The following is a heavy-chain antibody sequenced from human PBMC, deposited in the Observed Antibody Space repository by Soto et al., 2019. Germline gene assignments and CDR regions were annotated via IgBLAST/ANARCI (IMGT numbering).Heavy chain of an antibody. Sequence: GECLKISCKSSGYSFTSYWINWVRQMPGKGLEGMGRIDPSDSYTKYSPSFQGHVTISVDKSISTAYLQWNSLKASDSAMYYCASLPYGSGGYYYYGMDVWGQGTTVTVPS. J-gene: IGHJ6*02. CDR2: IDPSDSYT. CDR3: ASLPYGSGGYYYYGMDV. V-gene: IGHV5-10-1*01. CDR1: GYSFTSYW. D-gene: IGHD3-10*01.